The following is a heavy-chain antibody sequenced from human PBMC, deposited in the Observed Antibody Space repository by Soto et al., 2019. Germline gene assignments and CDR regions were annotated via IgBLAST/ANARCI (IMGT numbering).Heavy chain of an antibody. CDR3: ARDVLAARLVYWFDP. D-gene: IGHD6-6*01. J-gene: IGHJ5*02. Sequence: QVQLVQSGAEVKKPGSSVKVSCKASGGTFSSYAISWVRQAPGQGLECMGGIIPIFGTANYAQKFQGRVTITADKSTSTAYMELSSLRSEDTAVYYCARDVLAARLVYWFDPWGQGTLVTVSS. V-gene: IGHV1-69*06. CDR2: IIPIFGTA. CDR1: GGTFSSYA.